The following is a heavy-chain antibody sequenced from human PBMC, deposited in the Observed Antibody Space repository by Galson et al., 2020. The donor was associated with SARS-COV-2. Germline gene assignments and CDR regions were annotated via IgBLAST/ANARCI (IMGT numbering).Heavy chain of an antibody. CDR3: ASQWLAKIDY. D-gene: IGHD6-19*01. V-gene: IGHV4-39*07. J-gene: IGHJ4*02. Sequence: SETLSLTCPVSGGSISSSSYYWGWIRQPPGKGLAWIGSIYYSGSTYYNPSLKSRVTISVDTSKNQFSLKLSSVTAADTAVYYCASQWLAKIDYWGQGTLVTVSS. CDR1: GGSISSSSYY. CDR2: IYYSGST.